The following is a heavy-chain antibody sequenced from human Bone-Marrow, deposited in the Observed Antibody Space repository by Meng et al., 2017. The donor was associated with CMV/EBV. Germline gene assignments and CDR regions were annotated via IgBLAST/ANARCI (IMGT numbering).Heavy chain of an antibody. CDR2: IIPIFGTA. CDR3: ARGDIVVVPAAIISSHLYYYGMDV. D-gene: IGHD2-2*02. Sequence: SVKVSCKASGYTFTSYGISWVRQAPGQGLEWMGGIIPIFGTANYAHKFQGRVTITTDESTSTAYMELSSLRSEDTAVYYCARGDIVVVPAAIISSHLYYYGMDVWAQGTTVTVSS. V-gene: IGHV1-69*05. CDR1: GYTFTSYG. J-gene: IGHJ6*02.